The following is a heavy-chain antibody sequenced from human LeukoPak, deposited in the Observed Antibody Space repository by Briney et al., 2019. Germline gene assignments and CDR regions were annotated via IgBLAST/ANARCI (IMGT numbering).Heavy chain of an antibody. CDR3: ARDTGTDSSDYYYYGMDV. V-gene: IGHV3-21*01. CDR2: ISSSSSYI. J-gene: IGHJ6*02. Sequence: GGSLRLSCAASGFTFSSYSMNWVRQAPGKGLERVSSISSSSSYIYYADSVKGRSTISRDNAKNSLYLQMNSLRAEDTAVYYCARDTGTDSSDYYYYGMDVWGQGTTVTVSS. D-gene: IGHD4-17*01. CDR1: GFTFSSYS.